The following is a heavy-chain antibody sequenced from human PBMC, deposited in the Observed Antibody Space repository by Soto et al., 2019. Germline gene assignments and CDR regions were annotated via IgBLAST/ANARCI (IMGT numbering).Heavy chain of an antibody. J-gene: IGHJ4*02. Sequence: QVQLQESGPGLVKPSQTLSLTCTVSGGSISSGGYYWSWIRQHPGKGLEWIGYIYYSGSTYYNPSLNSRVTISVDAAKNQFSLSRSSVTAADTAVYDGARVRGGPPVIFDYWGQGPPVTVSS. D-gene: IGHD3-16*01. CDR3: ARVRGGPPVIFDY. V-gene: IGHV4-31*03. CDR1: GGSISSGGYY. CDR2: IYYSGST.